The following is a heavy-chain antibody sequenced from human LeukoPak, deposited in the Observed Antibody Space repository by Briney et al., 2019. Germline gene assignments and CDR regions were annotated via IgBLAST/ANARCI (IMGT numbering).Heavy chain of an antibody. CDR3: AKAPVLSAYYYDSSGYYGFDY. J-gene: IGHJ4*02. Sequence: GGSLRLSCAASGFTFNHYWMSWVRQAPGKGLEWVANIKQDGNEQYYVDSVKGRFTISRDNAKNSLYLQVRSLRAEDTAVYYCAKAPVLSAYYYDSSGYYGFDYWGQGTLVTVSS. CDR2: IKQDGNEQ. CDR1: GFTFNHYW. V-gene: IGHV3-7*01. D-gene: IGHD3-22*01.